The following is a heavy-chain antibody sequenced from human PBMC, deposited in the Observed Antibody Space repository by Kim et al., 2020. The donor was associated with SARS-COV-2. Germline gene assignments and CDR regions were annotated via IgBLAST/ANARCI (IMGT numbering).Heavy chain of an antibody. D-gene: IGHD2-2*01. CDR3: AKAGAYCSSTSCFLFDY. CDR1: GFTFSSYA. CDR2: ISGSGGST. Sequence: GGSLRLSCAASGFTFSSYAMSWVRQAPGKGLEWVSAISGSGGSTYYADSVKGRFTISRDNSKNTLYLQMNSLRAEDTAVYYCAKAGAYCSSTSCFLFDYWGQGTLVTVSS. V-gene: IGHV3-23*01. J-gene: IGHJ4*02.